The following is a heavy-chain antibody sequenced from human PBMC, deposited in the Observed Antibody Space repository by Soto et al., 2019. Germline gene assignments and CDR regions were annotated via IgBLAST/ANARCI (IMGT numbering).Heavy chain of an antibody. Sequence: GESLKISCKGSGYSFTNYWIGWVRQMPGKGLEWMGTIYPGDSDTRYSPSFQGQVTISADKSISTAFLQWNSLKASDTAMYYCARLSGLGDVFGIAAAGKIGPEFNWFDPWGQGTLVTVSS. D-gene: IGHD6-13*01. CDR3: ARLSGLGDVFGIAAAGKIGPEFNWFDP. J-gene: IGHJ5*02. CDR1: GYSFTNYW. CDR2: IYPGDSDT. V-gene: IGHV5-51*01.